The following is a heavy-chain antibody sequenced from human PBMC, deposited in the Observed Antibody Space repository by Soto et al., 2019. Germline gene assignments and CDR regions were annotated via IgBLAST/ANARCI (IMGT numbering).Heavy chain of an antibody. D-gene: IGHD6-13*01. J-gene: IGHJ3*02. CDR1: GGTFSSYT. V-gene: IGHV1-69*02. CDR3: ASPSYSSSWNDAFDI. Sequence: QVQLVQSGAEVKKPGSSVKVSCKASGGTFSSYTISWVRQAPGQGLEWMGRIIPILGIANYAQKFQGRVTITADKSTSTAYMELSSLRFEDTAVYYCASPSYSSSWNDAFDIWGQGTMVTVSS. CDR2: IIPILGIA.